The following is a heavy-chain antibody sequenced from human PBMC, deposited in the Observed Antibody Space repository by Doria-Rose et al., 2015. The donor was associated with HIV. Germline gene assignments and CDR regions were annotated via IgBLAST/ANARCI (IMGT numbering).Heavy chain of an antibody. D-gene: IGHD6-13*01. CDR3: ARIKSSRWYHKYYFDF. CDR2: IFSDDER. CDR1: GVSLSSPGMG. V-gene: IGHV2-26*01. Sequence: SGPVLVKPTETLKLTCTVSGVSLSSPGMGVSWIRQPPGKALEWHAHIFSDDERSYKTSLKSRLTISRGTSKSQVVLTMTDMDPVDTATYYCARIKSSRWYHKYYFDFWGQGTLVIVSA. J-gene: IGHJ4*02.